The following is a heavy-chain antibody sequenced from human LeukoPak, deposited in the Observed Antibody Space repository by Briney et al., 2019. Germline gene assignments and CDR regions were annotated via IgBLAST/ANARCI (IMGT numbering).Heavy chain of an antibody. V-gene: IGHV1-69*02. D-gene: IGHD3-3*01. Sequence: GSSVKPSCKAAGGTFSSYTVSWVRQPPGQGLEWMGRIIPFLGIANYAQKFQGRVTVTADKSTSTAYMELSSLRSEDTAVYYCAMTIFGVVIIAGWFDPWGQGTLVTVSS. J-gene: IGHJ5*02. CDR3: AMTIFGVVIIAGWFDP. CDR1: GGTFSSYT. CDR2: IIPFLGIA.